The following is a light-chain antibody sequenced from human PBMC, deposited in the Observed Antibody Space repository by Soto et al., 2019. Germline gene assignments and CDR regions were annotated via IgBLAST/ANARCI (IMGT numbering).Light chain of an antibody. J-gene: IGKJ3*01. CDR3: QHANWFHLP. Sequence: DIQMTQSPSSASASVGDRVTITCRASHGISSWLAWDQQKPGQAPKLLIYAASSLQCGVPSRFSGRESRADFTLAISGMQPEDFAIYYWQHANWFHLPFCPGTKVDI. CDR1: HGISSW. V-gene: IGKV1-12*01. CDR2: AAS.